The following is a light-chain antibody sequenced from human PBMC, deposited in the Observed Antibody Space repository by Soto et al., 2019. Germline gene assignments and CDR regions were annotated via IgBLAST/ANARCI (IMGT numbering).Light chain of an antibody. CDR2: DVT. Sequence: QSALTQPASVSGSPGQSITISCTGTISDIGVYNYVVWYQHHPGKATKLLIYDVTNRPSAVSARFSGSKSGNTASLTISGLQAEDEAHYFCSSATNPLVFGAGTKLTVL. CDR1: ISDIGVYNY. V-gene: IGLV2-14*01. J-gene: IGLJ2*01. CDR3: SSATNPLV.